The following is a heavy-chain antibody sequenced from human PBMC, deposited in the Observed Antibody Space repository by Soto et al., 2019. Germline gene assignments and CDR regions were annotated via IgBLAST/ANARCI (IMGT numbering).Heavy chain of an antibody. CDR3: ARHVRSGGSGSYWRDAFDI. J-gene: IGHJ3*02. CDR2: IYYSGST. CDR1: GGSISSSSYY. V-gene: IGHV4-39*01. D-gene: IGHD3-10*01. Sequence: QLQLQESGPGLVKPSETLSLTCTVSGGSISSSSYYWGWIRQPPGKGLEWIGSIYYSGSTYYNPSSKRRVTISVDTSKNQFSLKLSSVTAADTAVYYCARHVRSGGSGSYWRDAFDICGQGTMVTVS.